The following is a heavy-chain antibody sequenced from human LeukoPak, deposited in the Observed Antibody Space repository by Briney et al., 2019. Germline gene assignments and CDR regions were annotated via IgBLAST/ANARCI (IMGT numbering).Heavy chain of an antibody. CDR2: INHSGST. V-gene: IGHV4-34*01. CDR1: GGSFSGYY. CDR3: ARGSTTGNDY. J-gene: IGHJ4*02. D-gene: IGHD4-17*01. Sequence: SETLSLTCAAYGGSFSGYYWSWIRQPPGKGLEWIGEINHSGSTNYNPSLKSRVTISVDTSKNQFSLKLSSVTAADTAVYYCARGSTTGNDYWGQGTLVTVSS.